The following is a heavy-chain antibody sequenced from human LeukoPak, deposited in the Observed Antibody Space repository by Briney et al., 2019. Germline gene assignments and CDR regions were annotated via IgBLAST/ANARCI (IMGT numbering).Heavy chain of an antibody. D-gene: IGHD1-26*01. Sequence: GGSLRLSCAASGFTFSNNYMSWVRQAPGKGLEWVSVIYSDGSTYFADSVKGRFTISRDNSKNTLYLQMNSLRAEDTAVYYCAKDSGSYYFDYWGQGTLVTVSS. V-gene: IGHV3-53*05. CDR1: GFTFSNNY. CDR2: IYSDGST. J-gene: IGHJ4*02. CDR3: AKDSGSYYFDY.